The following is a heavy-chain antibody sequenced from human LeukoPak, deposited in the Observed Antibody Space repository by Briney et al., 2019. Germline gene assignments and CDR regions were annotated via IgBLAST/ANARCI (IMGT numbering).Heavy chain of an antibody. J-gene: IGHJ4*02. CDR1: GFTFSSYG. D-gene: IGHD3-22*01. CDR3: ARELHTYYYDSSGYSPFDY. V-gene: IGHV3-33*01. CDR2: IWYDGSNK. Sequence: GGSLRLSCAASGFTFSSYGMHWVRQAPGKGLEWVAVIWYDGSNKYYADSVKGRFTISRDNSKNTLYLQMNSLRAEDTAVYYCARELHTYYYDSSGYSPFDYWGQGTLVTVSS.